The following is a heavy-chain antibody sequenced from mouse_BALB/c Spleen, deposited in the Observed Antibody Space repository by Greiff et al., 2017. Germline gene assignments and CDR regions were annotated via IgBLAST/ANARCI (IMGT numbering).Heavy chain of an antibody. CDR1: GFTFSSFG. CDR2: ISSGSSTI. Sequence: EVKVVESGGGLVQPGGSRKLSCAASGFTFSSFGMHWVRQAPEKGLEWVAYISSGSSTIYYADTVKGRFTISRDNPKNTLFLQMTSLRSEDTAMYYCARSVYYDYDFDYWGQGTTLTVSS. J-gene: IGHJ2*01. D-gene: IGHD2-4*01. V-gene: IGHV5-17*02. CDR3: ARSVYYDYDFDY.